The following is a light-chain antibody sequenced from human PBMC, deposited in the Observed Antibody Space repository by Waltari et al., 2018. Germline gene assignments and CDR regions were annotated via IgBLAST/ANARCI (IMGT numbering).Light chain of an antibody. CDR3: YSYAGSDTVYV. Sequence: QSALTQPASVSGSPGPSITISCTGTISDVGTYNLVSWYQQHPGKAPKVIISEDSKRPSGVSDRFSGSKSGNTASLTISGLQAEDEADYYCYSYAGSDTVYVFGSGTKVSVL. CDR1: ISDVGTYNL. CDR2: EDS. V-gene: IGLV2-23*01. J-gene: IGLJ1*01.